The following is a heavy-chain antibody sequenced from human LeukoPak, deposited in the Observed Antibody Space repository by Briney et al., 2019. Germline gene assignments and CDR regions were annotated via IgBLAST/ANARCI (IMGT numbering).Heavy chain of an antibody. CDR2: IYYSGST. V-gene: IGHV4-39*07. J-gene: IGHJ6*03. Sequence: SETLSLTCTVSGGSISSSSYYWGWIRQPPGKGLEWIGSIYYSGSTNYNPSLKSRVTISVDTSKNQFSLKLSSVTAADTAVYYCARLVTPTLYYYYYYYMDVWGKGTTVTVSS. D-gene: IGHD2-15*01. CDR1: GGSISSSSYY. CDR3: ARLVTPTLYYYYYYYMDV.